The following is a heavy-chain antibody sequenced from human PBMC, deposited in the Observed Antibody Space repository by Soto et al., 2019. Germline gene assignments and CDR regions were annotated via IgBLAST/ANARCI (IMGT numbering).Heavy chain of an antibody. J-gene: IGHJ1*01. V-gene: IGHV3-23*01. D-gene: IGHD6-19*01. Sequence: EVQLLESGGGLVQPGGSLRLSCAASGFTFSSYAMSWVRQATRKGLEWVSGISGSGDSTYYADSVKGRFTISRDNSKNTLYREMTRLRAEDTVVYYCAKAVPGIAVAGTGYFQHCGQGTLVTVSS. CDR3: AKAVPGIAVAGTGYFQH. CDR2: ISGSGDST. CDR1: GFTFSSYA.